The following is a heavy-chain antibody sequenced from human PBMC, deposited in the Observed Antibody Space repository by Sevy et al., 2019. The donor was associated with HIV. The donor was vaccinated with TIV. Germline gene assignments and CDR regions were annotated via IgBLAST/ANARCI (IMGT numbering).Heavy chain of an antibody. CDR3: AKGAEGIAVAGTTFDY. CDR2: ISGSGGST. D-gene: IGHD6-19*01. J-gene: IGHJ4*02. Sequence: GGCLRLSCAASGFTFSSYAMSWVRQAPGKGLEWVSAISGSGGSTYYADSVKVRFTISRDNSKNTLYLQINSLRAEDTAVYYYAKGAEGIAVAGTTFDYWGQGTLVTVSS. CDR1: GFTFSSYA. V-gene: IGHV3-23*01.